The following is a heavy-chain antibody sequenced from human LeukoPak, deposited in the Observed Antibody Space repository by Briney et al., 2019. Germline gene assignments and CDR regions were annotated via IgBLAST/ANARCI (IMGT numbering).Heavy chain of an antibody. CDR2: IIPIFGTA. Sequence: GASVKVSCKASGGTFGSYAISWVRQAPGQGLEWMGGIIPIFGTANYAQKFQGRVTITADESTSTAYMELSSLRSEDTAVYYCAESLYYYDSSGHPFDCWGQGTLVTVSS. D-gene: IGHD3-22*01. V-gene: IGHV1-69*13. CDR3: AESLYYYDSSGHPFDC. J-gene: IGHJ4*02. CDR1: GGTFGSYA.